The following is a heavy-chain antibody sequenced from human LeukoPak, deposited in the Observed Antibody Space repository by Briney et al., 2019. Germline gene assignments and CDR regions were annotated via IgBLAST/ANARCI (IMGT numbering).Heavy chain of an antibody. Sequence: SQTLSLTCTVSGGSISTYHWSWIRQPPGKGLEWIGYFYYNGDTNYSPSLKSRVVISADTSQNQLSLMVRSVTAADTALYYCARELGSAFDIWGQGIMVIVSS. J-gene: IGHJ3*02. CDR3: ARELGSAFDI. D-gene: IGHD3-3*02. CDR1: GGSISTYH. CDR2: FYYNGDT. V-gene: IGHV4-59*01.